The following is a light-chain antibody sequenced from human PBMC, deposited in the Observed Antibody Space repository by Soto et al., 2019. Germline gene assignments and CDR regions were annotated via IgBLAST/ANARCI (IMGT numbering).Light chain of an antibody. CDR2: LTSDGSH. CDR1: SGHNSYA. V-gene: IGLV4-69*01. CDR3: QTWGTGTWV. Sequence: QLVLTQSPSASASLGASVTLTCILSSGHNSYAITWHQQQPGKGPRYLMKLTSDGSHTKGDGIPDRFSGSSSGSERYLTISSLQSEDEADYYCQTWGTGTWVFGGGTKLTVL. J-gene: IGLJ3*02.